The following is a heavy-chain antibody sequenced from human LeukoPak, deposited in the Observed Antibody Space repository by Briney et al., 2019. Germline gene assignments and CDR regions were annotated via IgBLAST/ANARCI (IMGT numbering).Heavy chain of an antibody. J-gene: IGHJ4*02. Sequence: GGSLRLSCAASGFTFRSYWMSWVRQAPGEGLEWVANIKEDGSEKNYVDSVKGRFTISRDNAKNSLYLQINSLRAEDTAVYYCARGMYGNYNVDYWGQGTLVTVSS. CDR3: ARGMYGNYNVDY. CDR1: GFTFRSYW. V-gene: IGHV3-7*01. CDR2: IKEDGSEK. D-gene: IGHD3-22*01.